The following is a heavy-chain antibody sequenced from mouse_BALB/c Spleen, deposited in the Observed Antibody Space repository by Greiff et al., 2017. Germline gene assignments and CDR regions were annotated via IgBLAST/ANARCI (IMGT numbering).Heavy chain of an antibody. CDR3: ARHLYGNYVFDY. Sequence: EVQLVESGGGLVKPGGSLKLSCAASGFAFSSYDMSWVRQTPEKRLEWVAYISSGGGSTYYPDTVKGRFTISRDNAKNTLYLQMSSLKSEDTAMYYCARHLYGNYVFDYWGQGTTLTVSS. CDR2: ISSGGGST. J-gene: IGHJ2*01. CDR1: GFAFSSYD. V-gene: IGHV5-12-1*01. D-gene: IGHD2-10*02.